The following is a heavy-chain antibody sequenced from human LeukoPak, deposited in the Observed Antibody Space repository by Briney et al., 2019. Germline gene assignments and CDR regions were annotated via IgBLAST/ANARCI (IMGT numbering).Heavy chain of an antibody. Sequence: SVKVSCKASGGTFSSYAISWVRQAPGQGLQWMGGIIPIFGTANYAQKFQGRVTITADKSTSTAYMELSSLRSEDTAVYYCARGGGFDYDILTGYYQFDYWGQGTLVTVSS. V-gene: IGHV1-69*06. D-gene: IGHD3-9*01. J-gene: IGHJ4*02. CDR1: GGTFSSYA. CDR2: IIPIFGTA. CDR3: ARGGGFDYDILTGYYQFDY.